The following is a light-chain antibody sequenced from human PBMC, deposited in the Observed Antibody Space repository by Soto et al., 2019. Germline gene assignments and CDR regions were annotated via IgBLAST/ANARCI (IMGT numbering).Light chain of an antibody. CDR1: QGISNY. CDR3: QKYTFVPT. CDR2: AAS. Sequence: DIQMTQSPSSLSASVGDRVTITCRASQGISNYLAWYQQIPGKFPKLLISAASTLQSGVPSRFSGSGSGTHFTLTISSLQPEDVATYYSQKYTFVPTSGGGTKVEIK. V-gene: IGKV1-27*01. J-gene: IGKJ4*01.